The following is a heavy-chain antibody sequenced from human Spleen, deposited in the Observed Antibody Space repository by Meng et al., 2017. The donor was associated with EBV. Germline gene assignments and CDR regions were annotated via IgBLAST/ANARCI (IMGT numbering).Heavy chain of an antibody. D-gene: IGHD4-17*01. V-gene: IGHV1-18*01. Sequence: QVQLVQPESEARRPGASVKVSCKTSGHPFTSYGISWVRQAPGQGLEWMGWTSPHNDDTNYAQNLQGRLTMTKDTSTSTAYMELRSLRSDDTAVYYCARAAATVDFWGQGTLVTVSS. CDR1: GHPFTSYG. CDR3: ARAAATVDF. J-gene: IGHJ4*02. CDR2: TSPHNDDT.